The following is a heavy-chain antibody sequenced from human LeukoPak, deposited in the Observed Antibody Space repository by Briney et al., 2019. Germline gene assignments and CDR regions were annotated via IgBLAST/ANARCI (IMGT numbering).Heavy chain of an antibody. CDR2: ISGSGGST. D-gene: IGHD3-10*01. Sequence: GGSLRLSCAASGFTFSSYAMSWVRQAPGKGLEWVSAISGSGGSTYYADSVKGRFTISRDNSKNTLHLQMNSLRAEDTAVYYCAKSLSPFYYGSGSVSSGVDYWGRGTLVTVSS. CDR3: AKSLSPFYYGSGSVSSGVDY. V-gene: IGHV3-23*01. CDR1: GFTFSSYA. J-gene: IGHJ4*02.